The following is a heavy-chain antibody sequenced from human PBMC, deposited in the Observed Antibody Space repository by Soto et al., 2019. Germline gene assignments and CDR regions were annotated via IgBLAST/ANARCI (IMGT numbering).Heavy chain of an antibody. CDR3: ARGEFRGPVSGGSCYRVGHCRRWVYGMDV. Sequence: PSGTMALTCAVYGGCFRGYYWSWIRQPPGKGLEWIGEINHSGSTNYNPSLKSRVTISVDTSKNQFSLKLSSVTAADTAVYYCARGEFRGPVSGGSCYRVGHCRRWVYGMDVWGQGTMVTVSS. V-gene: IGHV4-34*01. CDR2: INHSGST. D-gene: IGHD2-15*01. CDR1: GGCFRGYY. J-gene: IGHJ6*02.